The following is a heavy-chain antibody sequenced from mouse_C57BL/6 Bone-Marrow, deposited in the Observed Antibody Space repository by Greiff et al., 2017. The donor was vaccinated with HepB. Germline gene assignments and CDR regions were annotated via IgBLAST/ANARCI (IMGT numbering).Heavy chain of an antibody. Sequence: EVQVVESGGGLVKPGGSLKLSCAASGFTFSDYGLHWVRQAPEKGLEWVAYISSGSSTIYYADTVKGRFTISRDNAKNTLFLQMTSLRSEDTAMYYCARRGYYGSSSYWYFDVGGTGTTVTVSS. CDR2: ISSGSSTI. J-gene: IGHJ1*03. V-gene: IGHV5-17*01. D-gene: IGHD1-1*01. CDR1: GFTFSDYG. CDR3: ARRGYYGSSSYWYFDV.